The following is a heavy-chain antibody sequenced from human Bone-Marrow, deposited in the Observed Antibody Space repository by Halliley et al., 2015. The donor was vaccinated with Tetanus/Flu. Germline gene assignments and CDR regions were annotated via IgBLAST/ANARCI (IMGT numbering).Heavy chain of an antibody. CDR3: ARGGATTRPYYFDY. CDR1: GFTFSRYG. J-gene: IGHJ4*01. D-gene: IGHD5-12*01. V-gene: IGHV3-21*01. CDR2: ISGSSSYI. Sequence: SLRLSCAASGFTFSRYGMNWVRQAPGKGLEWVSSISGSSSYIYFPDSVKGRFTISRDNAKNPMYLQMNSLGAEDTAIYYCARGGATTRPYYFDYWGHGTLVTVSS.